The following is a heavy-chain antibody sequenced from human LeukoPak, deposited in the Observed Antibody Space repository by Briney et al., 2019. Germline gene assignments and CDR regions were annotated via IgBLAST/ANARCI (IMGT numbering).Heavy chain of an antibody. CDR2: IVPIFGIA. D-gene: IGHD3-10*01. J-gene: IGHJ4*02. Sequence: ASVKVSCKASGGSFSSYAITWVRQAPGQGLEWMGRIVPIFGIANYAQNFQGSVTLTADKSTSTAHMEMSSLRSEDTAVYYCARVSHYGSGSYYSYFDYWGQGTLVTVSS. V-gene: IGHV1-69*04. CDR3: ARVSHYGSGSYYSYFDY. CDR1: GGSFSSYA.